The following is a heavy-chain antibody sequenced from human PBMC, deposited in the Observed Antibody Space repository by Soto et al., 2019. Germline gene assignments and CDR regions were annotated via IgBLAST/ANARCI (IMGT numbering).Heavy chain of an antibody. J-gene: IGHJ4*02. CDR3: ATLIAAAGPNGGLYFDY. D-gene: IGHD6-13*01. V-gene: IGHV4-34*01. CDR1: GGSFSGYY. CDR2: INHSGST. Sequence: PSETLSLTCAVYGGSFSGYYWSWIRQPPGKGLEWIGEINHSGSTNYNPSLKSRVTISVDTSKNQFSLKLSSVTAADTAVYYCATLIAAAGPNGGLYFDYWGQGTLVTVSS.